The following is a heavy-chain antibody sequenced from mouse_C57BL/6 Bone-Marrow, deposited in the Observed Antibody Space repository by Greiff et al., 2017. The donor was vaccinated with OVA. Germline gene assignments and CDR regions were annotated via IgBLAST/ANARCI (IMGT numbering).Heavy chain of an antibody. CDR2: ILPGSGST. CDR3: AMGSSYWYFDV. V-gene: IGHV1-9*01. Sequence: QVQLQQSGAELMKPGASVKLSCKATGYTFTGYWIEWVKQRPGHGLEWIGEILPGSGSTNYNEKFKGKATFTADTSSNTAYMQLSSQTTEDSAIYYCAMGSSYWYFDVWGTGTTVTVSS. J-gene: IGHJ1*03. CDR1: GYTFTGYW.